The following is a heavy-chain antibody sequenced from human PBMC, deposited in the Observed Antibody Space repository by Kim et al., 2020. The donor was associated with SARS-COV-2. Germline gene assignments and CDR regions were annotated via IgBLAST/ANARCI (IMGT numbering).Heavy chain of an antibody. D-gene: IGHD3-3*01. J-gene: IGHJ6*02. CDR3: ARSQRGRHYDFWSTDFRGDGMDV. Sequence: GGSLRLSCAASGFTFSSYWMSWVRQAPGKGLEWVANIKQDGSEKYYVDSVKGRFTISRDNAKDSLYLQMNSLRAEDTAVYYCARSQRGRHYDFWSTDFRGDGMDVWGQGTTVTVSS. CDR1: GFTFSSYW. CDR2: IKQDGSEK. V-gene: IGHV3-7*03.